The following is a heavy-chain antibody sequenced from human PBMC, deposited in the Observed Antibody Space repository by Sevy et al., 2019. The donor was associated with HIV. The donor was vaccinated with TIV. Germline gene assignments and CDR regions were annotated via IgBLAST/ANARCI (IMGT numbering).Heavy chain of an antibody. V-gene: IGHV3-23*01. CDR3: AKRRAIAGAGFDY. J-gene: IGHJ4*02. CDR1: GFTFSSYA. Sequence: GGSLRLSCEASGFTFSSYAMGWVRQAPGKGLVWVSSISSGGGSTYYADSVKGRFTMSRDNSKNTIYLQMNSLRGDDTALFYCAKRRAIAGAGFDYWGRGTLVTVSS. CDR2: ISSGGGST. D-gene: IGHD6-13*01.